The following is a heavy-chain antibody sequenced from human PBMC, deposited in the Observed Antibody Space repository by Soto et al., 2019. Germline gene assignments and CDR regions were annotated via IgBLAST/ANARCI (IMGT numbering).Heavy chain of an antibody. D-gene: IGHD3-3*01. V-gene: IGHV3-23*01. CDR1: GFSFASFA. CDR3: AKWSYLDY. CDR2: ISGSDGKT. J-gene: IGHJ4*02. Sequence: LRLSCTTSGFSFASFAMTWVRQAPGKGLEWVATISGSDGKTYYAGSVKGRFSISRDTSRNTLYLQMNSLRADDTAIYYCAKWSYLDYWGQGTRVTVSS.